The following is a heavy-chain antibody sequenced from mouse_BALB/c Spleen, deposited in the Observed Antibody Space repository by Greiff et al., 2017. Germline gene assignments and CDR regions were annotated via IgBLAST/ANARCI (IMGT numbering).Heavy chain of an antibody. Sequence: QVQLQQSGAELARPGASVKLSCKASGYTFTSYWMQWVKQRPGQGLEWIGAIYPGDGDTRYTQKFKGKATLTADKSSSTAYMQLSSLASEDSAVYYCARDYDYDYYAMDYWGQGTSVTVSS. CDR3: ARDYDYDYYAMDY. D-gene: IGHD2-4*01. CDR2: IYPGDGDT. J-gene: IGHJ4*01. V-gene: IGHV1-87*01. CDR1: GYTFTSYW.